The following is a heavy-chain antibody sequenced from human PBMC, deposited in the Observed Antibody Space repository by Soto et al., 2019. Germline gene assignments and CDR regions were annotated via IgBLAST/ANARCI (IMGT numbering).Heavy chain of an antibody. D-gene: IGHD1-26*01. CDR3: ARDIGRATRAFDI. V-gene: IGHV1-18*01. Sequence: SVKVSCKTSGYTFTIYGISWLRQAPGQGLEWMGWISAYNGNTNYAQKLQGRVTMTTDTSTSTAYMELRSLRSDDTAVYYCARDIGRATRAFDIWGQGTMVTVSS. CDR2: ISAYNGNT. J-gene: IGHJ3*02. CDR1: GYTFTIYG.